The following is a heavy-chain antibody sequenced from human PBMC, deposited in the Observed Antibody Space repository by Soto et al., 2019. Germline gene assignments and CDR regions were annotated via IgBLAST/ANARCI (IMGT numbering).Heavy chain of an antibody. CDR1: GFTVSNNY. CDR2: IYSGGYT. J-gene: IGHJ4*02. Sequence: EVQLVESGGGLIQPGGSLRLSCAVSGFTVSNNYMSWVRQAPGKGLEGVSVIYSGGYTAYGDSVKGRFTISRDNSKNTLYFQMNGLGPAAPPVFSWGRRGGGGGYWGQGTLVTVSS. V-gene: IGHV3-53*01. D-gene: IGHD3-10*01. CDR3: GRRGGGGGY.